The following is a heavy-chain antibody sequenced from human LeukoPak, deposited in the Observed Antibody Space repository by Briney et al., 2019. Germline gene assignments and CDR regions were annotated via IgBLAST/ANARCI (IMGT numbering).Heavy chain of an antibody. Sequence: ASVKVSCKASGYTFTNYGISWVRQAPGQGLEWMGWISAYNGNTNYAQKLQGRVIMTTDTSTSTAYMELRSLRSDDTAVYYCARDHGDYDSSGYYSRYFQHWGQGTLVTVSS. CDR3: ARDHGDYDSSGYYSRYFQH. D-gene: IGHD3-22*01. CDR1: GYTFTNYG. J-gene: IGHJ1*01. V-gene: IGHV1-18*01. CDR2: ISAYNGNT.